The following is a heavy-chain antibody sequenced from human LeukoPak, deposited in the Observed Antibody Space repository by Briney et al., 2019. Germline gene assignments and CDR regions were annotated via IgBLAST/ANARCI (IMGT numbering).Heavy chain of an antibody. Sequence: SETLSLTCAVYGGSFSGYYWSWIRQPPGKGLEWIGEINHSGSTNYNPSLKSRGTISVDTSKNQFSLKLSSVTVADTAVYYCARIYVWGSYRFDYWGQGTLVTVSS. V-gene: IGHV4-34*01. CDR3: ARIYVWGSYRFDY. D-gene: IGHD3-16*02. CDR2: INHSGST. J-gene: IGHJ4*02. CDR1: GGSFSGYY.